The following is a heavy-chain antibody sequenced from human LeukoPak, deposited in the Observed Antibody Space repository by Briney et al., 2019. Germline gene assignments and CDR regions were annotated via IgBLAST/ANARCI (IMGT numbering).Heavy chain of an antibody. CDR2: IYYIGST. Sequence: SETLSLTCTVSGDSVSRSSYYWTWIRQPPGKGLEWIGYIYYIGSTNYNPSLRSRLTMSVDTSKNQFSLRLSSVIAADTAVYYCARAQYSYGYPFDYWGQGTLVTVSS. V-gene: IGHV4-61*01. D-gene: IGHD5-18*01. J-gene: IGHJ4*02. CDR1: GDSVSRSSYY. CDR3: ARAQYSYGYPFDY.